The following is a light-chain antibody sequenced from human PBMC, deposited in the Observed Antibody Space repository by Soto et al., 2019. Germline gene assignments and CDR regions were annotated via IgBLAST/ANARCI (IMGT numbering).Light chain of an antibody. CDR3: QHYDNWPPYT. Sequence: IVMTQSPATLSVSPGERATLSCRASQSVSSNLAWYQQKPGQAPRLLVYGASSRSTGIPARFSGSRSGTEFTLTISSLQSKDFAVYYCQHYDNWPPYTFGQGTPLEIK. J-gene: IGKJ2*01. CDR2: GAS. V-gene: IGKV3-15*01. CDR1: QSVSSN.